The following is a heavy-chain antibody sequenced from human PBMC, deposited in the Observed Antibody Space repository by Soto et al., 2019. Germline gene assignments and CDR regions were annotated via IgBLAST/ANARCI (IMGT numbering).Heavy chain of an antibody. J-gene: IGHJ4*02. CDR2: IYYIGNT. CDR3: AREDRTNGYNYDY. Sequence: PSETLSLTCSVSGGSISSSNYYGAWIRQPPGKGLEWIGSIYYIGNTYYNPSLKSRVTMSVDTSKNQFSLKVASVTAADTAIYYCAREDRTNGYNYDYWGQGTLVTVSS. CDR1: GGSISSSNYY. V-gene: IGHV4-39*01. D-gene: IGHD1-1*01.